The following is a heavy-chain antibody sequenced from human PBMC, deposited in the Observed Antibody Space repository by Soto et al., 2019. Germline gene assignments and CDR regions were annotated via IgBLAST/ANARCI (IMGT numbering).Heavy chain of an antibody. J-gene: IGHJ6*03. D-gene: IGHD2-15*01. V-gene: IGHV1-8*01. CDR1: GYTFTSYD. CDR3: ARDRGGYCSGGSCRRGDYYMDV. CDR2: MNPNSGNT. Sequence: ASVKVSCKASGYTFTSYDINWVRQATGQGLEWMGWMNPNSGNTGYAQKFQGRVTMTRNTSISTAYMELSSLRSEDTAVYYCARDRGGYCSGGSCRRGDYYMDVWGKGTTVTVSS.